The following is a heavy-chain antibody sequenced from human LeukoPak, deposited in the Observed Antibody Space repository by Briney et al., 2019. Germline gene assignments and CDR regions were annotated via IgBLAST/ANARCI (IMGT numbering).Heavy chain of an antibody. D-gene: IGHD2-15*01. V-gene: IGHV3-15*01. CDR1: GFTFSNAW. Sequence: PGGSLRLSCAASGFTFSNAWMSWVRQAPGKGLEWVGRIKSKTDGGTTDYAAPVKGRFTISRDDSKNTLYLQMNSLKTEDTAVYYCTTDLCSGGSCYLLSYYYGMDVWGKGTTVTASS. CDR3: TTDLCSGGSCYLLSYYYGMDV. CDR2: IKSKTDGGTT. J-gene: IGHJ6*04.